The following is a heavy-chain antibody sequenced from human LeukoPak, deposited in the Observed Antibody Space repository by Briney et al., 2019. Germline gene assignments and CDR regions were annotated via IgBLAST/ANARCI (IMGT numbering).Heavy chain of an antibody. V-gene: IGHV3-21*01. CDR2: ISSSSSYI. J-gene: IGHJ4*02. CDR3: ARVFRDDISTGYYLYYFDY. Sequence: GGSLRLSCAASGFTFSSYSMNWVRQAPGKGLEWVSSISSSSSYIYYADSVKGRFTISRDNAKNSLYLQMNSLRAEDTAVYYCARVFRDDISTGYYLYYFDYWGQGTLVTVSS. CDR1: GFTFSSYS. D-gene: IGHD3-9*01.